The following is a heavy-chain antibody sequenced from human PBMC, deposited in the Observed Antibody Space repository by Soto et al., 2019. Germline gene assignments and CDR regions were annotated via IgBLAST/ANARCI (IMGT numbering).Heavy chain of an antibody. CDR1: GFTFDDYA. Sequence: GGSLRLSCAASGFTFDDYAMHWVRQAPGKGLEWVSGISWNSGSIGYADSVKGRFTISRDNAKNSLYLQMNSLRAEDTALYYCAKDTISAEYFQHWGQGTLVTVSS. V-gene: IGHV3-9*01. J-gene: IGHJ1*01. CDR2: ISWNSGSI. CDR3: AKDTISAEYFQH.